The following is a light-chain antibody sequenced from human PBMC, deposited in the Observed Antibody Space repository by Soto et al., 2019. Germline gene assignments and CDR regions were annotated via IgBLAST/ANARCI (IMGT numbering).Light chain of an antibody. CDR2: DAS. CDR3: LQHCSYPLT. V-gene: IGKV1-5*01. Sequence: DIQMTQSPSTLSASVGDRVTITCRASQSISSWLAWYHQKPGKAPKLMIYDASSFESGVPSRFSGSGSGTDCTLTISSLQPEDFATYYCLQHCSYPLTLGGGTKVDIK. J-gene: IGKJ4*01. CDR1: QSISSW.